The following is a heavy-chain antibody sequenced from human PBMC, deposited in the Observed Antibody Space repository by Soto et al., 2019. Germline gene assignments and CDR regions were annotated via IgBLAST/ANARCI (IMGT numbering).Heavy chain of an antibody. Sequence: QVQLVESGGGVVQPGRSLRLSCAASGFTFSSYAMHWVRQAPGKGLEWVAVISYDGSNKYYADSVKGRFTISRDNSKNTLYLQMNSLRAEDTAVYYCASLPLGGATYYYYGMDVWGQGTTVTVSS. CDR2: ISYDGSNK. V-gene: IGHV3-30-3*01. CDR3: ASLPLGGATYYYYGMDV. CDR1: GFTFSSYA. D-gene: IGHD1-26*01. J-gene: IGHJ6*02.